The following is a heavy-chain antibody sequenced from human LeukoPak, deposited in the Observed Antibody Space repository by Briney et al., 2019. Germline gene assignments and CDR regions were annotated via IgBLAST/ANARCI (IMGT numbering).Heavy chain of an antibody. Sequence: WSLQHPQRKELEWVGHIYYSGSIYYNPSLESRVTISIDTSESQFSLKLASLTAADTAVYFCAGLQVGATALDHWGQGTLVTVSS. J-gene: IGHJ4*02. D-gene: IGHD1-26*01. CDR2: IYYSGSI. CDR3: AGLQVGATALDH. V-gene: IGHV4-59*01.